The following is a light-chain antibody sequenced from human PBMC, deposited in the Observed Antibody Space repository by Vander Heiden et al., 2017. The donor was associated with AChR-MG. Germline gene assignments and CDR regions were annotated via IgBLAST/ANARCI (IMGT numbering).Light chain of an antibody. V-gene: IGLV1-44*01. CDR1: SSNIGDNN. CDR3: AAWDDSRKGRV. J-gene: IGLJ2*01. Sequence: QSVLPQPPSASRTPAQRVTISCSGSSSNIGDNNVHWYQQLPGAAPKLLIFCNNGRRSGVPDGFSGAKSGTSASLAIRGLQSEEEADDYCAAWDDSRKGRVFGGGTKLTVL. CDR2: CNN.